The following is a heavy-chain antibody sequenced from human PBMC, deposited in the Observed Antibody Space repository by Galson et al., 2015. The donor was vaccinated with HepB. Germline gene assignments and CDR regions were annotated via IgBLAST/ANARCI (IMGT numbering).Heavy chain of an antibody. J-gene: IGHJ4*02. Sequence: SGYPFTAYFIHWVRQAPGQGLQWMGWIDPKSGGANYAQNFQVRVTMTRDTSISTAYMDLSSLRSDGTAVYYCTRDRHPPSAPFDYWGQGTLVTVSS. V-gene: IGHV1-2*02. D-gene: IGHD2-2*01. CDR1: GYPFTAYF. CDR3: TRDRHPPSAPFDY. CDR2: IDPKSGGA.